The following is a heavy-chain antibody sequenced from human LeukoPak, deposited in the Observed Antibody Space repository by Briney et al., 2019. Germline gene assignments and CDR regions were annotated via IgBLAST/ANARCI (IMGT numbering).Heavy chain of an antibody. CDR1: DDSISDYY. CDR2: FYNSGRS. J-gene: IGHJ3*02. D-gene: IGHD3-3*01. V-gene: IGHV4-59*01. CDR3: ARGSGRYYDFWSGYPKDAFDI. Sequence: SETLSLTCTVSDDSISDYYRGWIRQPPGKGLEWIGYFYNSGRSTYNPSLKSRVTISADTSKNHFSLKLNSVTTADTAVYYCARGSGRYYDFWSGYPKDAFDIWGQGTMVTVSS.